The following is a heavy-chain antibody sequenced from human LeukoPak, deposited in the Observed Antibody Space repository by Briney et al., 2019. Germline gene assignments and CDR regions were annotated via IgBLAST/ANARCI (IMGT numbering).Heavy chain of an antibody. D-gene: IGHD3-3*01. Sequence: GGSLRLSCAASGFTFSSYGMHWVRQAPGKGLEWVAFIRYDGSNKYYADSVKGRYTISRDNSKNTLYLQMNSLRAEDTAVYYCAKEEYYDFWSGYLVYWGQGTLVTVSS. CDR1: GFTFSSYG. J-gene: IGHJ4*02. CDR3: AKEEYYDFWSGYLVY. CDR2: IRYDGSNK. V-gene: IGHV3-30*02.